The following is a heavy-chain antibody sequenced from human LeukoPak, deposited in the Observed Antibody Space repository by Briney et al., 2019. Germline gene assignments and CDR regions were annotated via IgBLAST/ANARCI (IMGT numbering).Heavy chain of an antibody. D-gene: IGHD3-9*01. CDR1: DGSISSYY. V-gene: IGHV4-59*08. Sequence: SETLSLTCTVSDGSISSYYWSWIRQPPGRGLEWIGYIYYSGSTNYNPSLKSRVTISVDTSKNQFSLKLSSVTAADTAVYYCARHRHPEYYDILTGYSSAYYYGMDVWGQGTTVTVSS. J-gene: IGHJ6*02. CDR3: ARHRHPEYYDILTGYSSAYYYGMDV. CDR2: IYYSGST.